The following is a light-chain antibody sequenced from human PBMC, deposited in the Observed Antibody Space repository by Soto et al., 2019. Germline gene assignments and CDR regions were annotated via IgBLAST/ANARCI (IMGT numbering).Light chain of an antibody. CDR3: SSYTSNSTLYV. CDR1: SCDVGGYNY. Sequence: QSALTQPASVSGSPGQSITISCTGTSCDVGGYNYVSWYQQHPGKAPKLMIYEVSNRPSGVSNRFSGSKSGNTASLTISGLQAEDEADYYCSSYTSNSTLYVFGTGTKLTVL. J-gene: IGLJ1*01. CDR2: EVS. V-gene: IGLV2-14*01.